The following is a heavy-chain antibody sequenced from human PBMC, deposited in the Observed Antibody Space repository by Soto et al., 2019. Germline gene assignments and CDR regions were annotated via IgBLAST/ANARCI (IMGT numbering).Heavy chain of an antibody. D-gene: IGHD3-3*01. Sequence: SVKVSCKASGSTFRSYTISWVRQAPGQGLEWMGRIIPILGIANYAQKFQGRVTITADKSTSTAYMELSSLRSEDTAVYYCARFVLRFAFDIWGQGTMVTVSS. CDR3: ARFVLRFAFDI. V-gene: IGHV1-69*02. CDR1: GSTFRSYT. J-gene: IGHJ3*02. CDR2: IIPILGIA.